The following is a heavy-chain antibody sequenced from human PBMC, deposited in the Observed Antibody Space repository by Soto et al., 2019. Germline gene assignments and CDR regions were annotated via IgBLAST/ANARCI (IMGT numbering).Heavy chain of an antibody. J-gene: IGHJ1*01. CDR3: ARDSDYGEHAEYFQH. D-gene: IGHD4-17*01. CDR2: IYSGGST. Sequence: GGSLRLSCAASGFTVSSNYMSWVRQAPGKGLEWVSVIYSGGSTYYADSVKGRFTISRHNSKNTLYLQMNSLRAEDTAVYYCARDSDYGEHAEYFQHWGQGTLVTVSS. V-gene: IGHV3-53*04. CDR1: GFTVSSNY.